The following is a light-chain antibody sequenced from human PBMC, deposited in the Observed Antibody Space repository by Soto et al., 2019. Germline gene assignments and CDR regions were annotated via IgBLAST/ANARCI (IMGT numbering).Light chain of an antibody. J-gene: IGKJ4*01. Sequence: IQLTQSPSSLSASVGDRVTITCRASQGIASYLAWYQQKPGKAPKLLIYAASTLQSGVPSRFSGSGSGTDFILTISNLQAEDVAVYYCQQSYDSPLTFGGGTKVDIK. CDR1: QGIASY. CDR2: AAS. V-gene: IGKV1-9*01. CDR3: QQSYDSPLT.